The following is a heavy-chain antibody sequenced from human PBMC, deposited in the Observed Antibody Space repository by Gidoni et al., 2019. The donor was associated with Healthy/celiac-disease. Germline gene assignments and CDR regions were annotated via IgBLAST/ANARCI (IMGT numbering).Heavy chain of an antibody. V-gene: IGHV3-30-3*01. Sequence: QVQLVESGGGVVQPGRSLRLSCAASGFTFSSYAMHWVRQAPGKGLEWLAVISYDGSNKCYADSVKGRFTISRDNSKNTLYLQMNSLRAEDTAVYYCARDQYCSSTSCSDYWGQGTLVTVSS. D-gene: IGHD2-2*01. CDR1: GFTFSSYA. J-gene: IGHJ4*02. CDR3: ARDQYCSSTSCSDY. CDR2: ISYDGSNK.